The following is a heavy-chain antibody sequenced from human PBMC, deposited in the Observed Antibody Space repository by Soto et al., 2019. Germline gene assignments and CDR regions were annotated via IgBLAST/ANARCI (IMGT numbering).Heavy chain of an antibody. Sequence: QITLKESGPTLVKPAQTLTLTCTISGFSLSTIGVGVGWIRQPPGKALEWLALIYWDDDKRYSPSLKSRLTISQDTSENQVVLRMTHMDPVDTATYYCAPRLSSPYYYVGSDNPHVFDIWGQGTGVTVSS. J-gene: IGHJ3*02. CDR2: IYWDDDK. CDR3: APRLSSPYYYVGSDNPHVFDI. V-gene: IGHV2-5*02. CDR1: GFSLSTIGVG. D-gene: IGHD3-22*01.